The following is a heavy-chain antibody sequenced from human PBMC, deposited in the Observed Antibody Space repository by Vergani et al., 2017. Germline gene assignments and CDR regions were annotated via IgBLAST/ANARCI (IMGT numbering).Heavy chain of an antibody. V-gene: IGHV4-61*02. J-gene: IGHJ5*02. CDR1: GGSISSDSYY. Sequence: QVQLQESGPGLVKPSQTLSLTCTVSGGSISSDSYYWNWIRQPAGKGLEWIGRIYITGSTNYNPSLKSRVTISVDTSKNQFSLSLTSVTAADTAVYYCARARRGPERAAAGMSNNWFDPWGQGTLVTVSS. CDR3: ARARRGPERAAAGMSNNWFDP. CDR2: IYITGST. D-gene: IGHD6-13*01.